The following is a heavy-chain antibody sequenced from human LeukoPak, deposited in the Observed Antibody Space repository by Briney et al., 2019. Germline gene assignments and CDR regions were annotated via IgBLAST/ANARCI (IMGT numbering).Heavy chain of an antibody. CDR1: GGTFSSYA. Sequence: ASVKVSCKASGGTFSSYAISWVRQAPGQGLEWMGGIIPIFGTANYAQKFRGRVTITADESTSTAYMELSSLRSEDTAVYYCARDPLDYYYMDVWGKGTTVTVTS. CDR2: IIPIFGTA. J-gene: IGHJ6*03. V-gene: IGHV1-69*13. CDR3: ARDPLDYYYMDV.